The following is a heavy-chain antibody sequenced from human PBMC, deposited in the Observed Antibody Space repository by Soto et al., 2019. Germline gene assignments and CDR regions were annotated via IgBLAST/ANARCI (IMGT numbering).Heavy chain of an antibody. J-gene: IGHJ4*01. CDR2: IWHYGGEK. CDR3: TKAIAVGGYHFDF. Sequence: QVQLVESGGDVVRPGGSLRLSCAASGFTFSDFGMHWVRQTPGKGRAWVALIWHYGGEKNYADSVKGRFTISRDNSMNPLFLQMNSLRAEDAGVYYCTKAIAVGGYHFDFWGHGTPVTVSS. V-gene: IGHV3-33*02. D-gene: IGHD6-19*01. CDR1: GFTFSDFG.